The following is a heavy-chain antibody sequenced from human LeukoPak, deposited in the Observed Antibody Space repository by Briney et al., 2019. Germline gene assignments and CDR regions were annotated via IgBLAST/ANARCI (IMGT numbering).Heavy chain of an antibody. J-gene: IGHJ4*02. CDR1: GGSISSYY. Sequence: PSETLSLTCTVPGGSISSYYWSWIRQPPGKGLEWIGYIYYSGSTNYKPSLKSRVTISVDTPKNQFSLKLSSVTAADTAAYYCARDTYYYDSSGYSYFDYWGQGTLVTVSS. V-gene: IGHV4-59*12. D-gene: IGHD3-22*01. CDR3: ARDTYYYDSSGYSYFDY. CDR2: IYYSGST.